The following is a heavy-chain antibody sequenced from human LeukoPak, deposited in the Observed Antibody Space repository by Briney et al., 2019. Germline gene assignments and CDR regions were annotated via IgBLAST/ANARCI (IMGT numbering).Heavy chain of an antibody. Sequence: SQTLSLTCTLSGGSIISGGYYWSWIRQHPGKGLEWIGYIYYSGSTYYNPSLKSRVTISVDTSKNQFSLKLSSVTAADTAVYYCARIRRDGYKGDWFDPWGQGTLVTVSS. J-gene: IGHJ5*02. D-gene: IGHD5-24*01. CDR1: GGSIISGGYY. CDR3: ARIRRDGYKGDWFDP. V-gene: IGHV4-31*03. CDR2: IYYSGST.